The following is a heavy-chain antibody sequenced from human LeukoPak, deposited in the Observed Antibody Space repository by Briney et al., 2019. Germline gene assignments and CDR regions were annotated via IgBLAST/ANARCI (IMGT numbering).Heavy chain of an antibody. V-gene: IGHV1-24*01. CDR2: FDPEDGET. Sequence: ASVKVSCKVSGYTLTELSMHWVRQAPGKGLEWMGGFDPEDGETIYAQKFQGRVTMTEDTSTDTAYMELSSLRSEDTAIYYCATRIYGLGDYVPFDYWGQGTLVTVSS. J-gene: IGHJ4*02. CDR3: ATRIYGLGDYVPFDY. CDR1: GYTLTELS. D-gene: IGHD4-17*01.